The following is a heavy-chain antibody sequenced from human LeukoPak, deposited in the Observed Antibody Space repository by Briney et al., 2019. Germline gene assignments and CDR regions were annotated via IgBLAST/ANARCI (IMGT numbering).Heavy chain of an antibody. J-gene: IGHJ4*02. Sequence: PGGSLRLSCAAYGFASTDYDMHWVRQATGGGLEWVSSIGKAGDTYYADSVKGRFTISRENANNHVYLQMNSLRAGDTAVYFCASLGDSIYWGQGTLVTVSS. CDR1: GFASTDYD. V-gene: IGHV3-13*01. D-gene: IGHD1-26*01. CDR2: IGKAGDT. CDR3: ASLGDSIY.